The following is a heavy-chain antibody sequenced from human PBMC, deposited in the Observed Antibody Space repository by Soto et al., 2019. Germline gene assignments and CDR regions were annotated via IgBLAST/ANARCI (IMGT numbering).Heavy chain of an antibody. CDR2: ISAYNGNT. CDR1: GYTFTSYG. CDR3: ARDDSPYYYDSGGGYDFDY. V-gene: IGHV1-18*01. Sequence: QVQLVQSGAEVKKPGASVKVSCKASGYTFTSYGISWVRQAPGQGLEWMGWISAYNGNTNYAQKRQGRVTMTTDTSTRTAYMELRSLRADEKAVYDCARDDSPYYYDSGGGYDFDYWGQGALVTGSS. D-gene: IGHD3-22*01. J-gene: IGHJ4*02.